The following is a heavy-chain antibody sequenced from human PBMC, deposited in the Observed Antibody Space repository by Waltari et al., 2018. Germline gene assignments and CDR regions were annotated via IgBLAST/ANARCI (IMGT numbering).Heavy chain of an antibody. Sequence: QVQLVQSGTEVKKPGATVKVSCKTSGYTFISYSMHWVRQAPGQRPEWMGWINVGNGDTKYSQEFQCRVTITSDTFARTTYMELRSLRSEDMAVYFCARGSRLPFFDWWGQGTLVSVSS. J-gene: IGHJ4*02. D-gene: IGHD4-17*01. CDR1: GYTFISYS. CDR2: INVGNGDT. CDR3: ARGSRLPFFDW. V-gene: IGHV1-3*03.